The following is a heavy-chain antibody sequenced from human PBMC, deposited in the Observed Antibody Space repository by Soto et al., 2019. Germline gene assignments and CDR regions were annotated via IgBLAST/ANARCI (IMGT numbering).Heavy chain of an antibody. CDR1: GFTFSSYA. V-gene: IGHV3-23*01. CDR3: SQGAVVRGVYDLDY. Sequence: VQLLESGGGLVQPGGSLRLSCAASGFTFSSYAMNWVRQAPGKGLEWVSAISGSGGSTYYADSVTGRFTISRDNSKNTLYLQMNSLRAEDTAVYYCSQGAVVRGVYDLDYWGQGTLVTVSS. J-gene: IGHJ4*02. CDR2: ISGSGGST. D-gene: IGHD3-10*01.